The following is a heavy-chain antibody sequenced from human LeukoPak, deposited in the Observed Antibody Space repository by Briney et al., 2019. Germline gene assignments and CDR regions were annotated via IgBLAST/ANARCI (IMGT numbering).Heavy chain of an antibody. CDR3: TRVPGNSWSTSHSDY. CDR2: VRNKPNSYTT. Sequence: GGSLRLSCAASGFAFSDHYMDWVRQAPGKGLEWVGRVRNKPNSYTTEYAASVKGRFIISRDDSKNSLFLQLNSLKTEDTAVYYRTRVPGNSWSTSHSDYWGQGTLVTVSS. D-gene: IGHD2-2*01. J-gene: IGHJ4*02. V-gene: IGHV3-72*01. CDR1: GFAFSDHY.